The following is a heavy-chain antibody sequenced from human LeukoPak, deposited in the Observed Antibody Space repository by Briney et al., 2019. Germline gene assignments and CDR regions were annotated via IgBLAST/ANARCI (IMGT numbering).Heavy chain of an antibody. CDR2: IKYDGRDK. J-gene: IGHJ4*02. V-gene: IGHV3-7*04. Sequence: GGSLRLSCAASGFTFRGFWMSWVRQAPTKGLEWVANIKYDGRDKRYVDSVKGQFTVSRDNANNSLYLQMNSLRAEDTAVYYCVRGGGSFDSWGQGTLVTVSS. D-gene: IGHD3-16*01. CDR1: GFTFRGFW. CDR3: VRGGGSFDS.